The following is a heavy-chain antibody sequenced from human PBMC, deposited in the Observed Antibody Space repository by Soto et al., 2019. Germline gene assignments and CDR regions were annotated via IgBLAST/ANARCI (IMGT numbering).Heavy chain of an antibody. CDR1: GGTIRSPDW. D-gene: IGHD6-19*01. CDR2: IFQSGST. J-gene: IGHJ5*02. CDR3: ARGRGRYSSGLSWFDP. Sequence: SETLSLTCGVSGGTIRSPDWWTWVRQPPGKGLEWIGEIFQSGSTNYTPSLESRVTISVDKSKNQFSLTLTSVTAADTAVYFFARGRGRYSSGLSWFDPWDQGILVTVSS. V-gene: IGHV4-4*02.